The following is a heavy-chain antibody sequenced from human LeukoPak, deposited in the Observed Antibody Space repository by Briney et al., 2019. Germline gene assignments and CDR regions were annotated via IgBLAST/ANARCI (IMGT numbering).Heavy chain of an antibody. D-gene: IGHD3-10*01. Sequence: PGGSLRLSCAASGFTFTNAWMTWVRQAPGKGLEWVGRIKSRADGGKADYLAPVKGRFTISRDDSKNTLYLQMNSLKIEDTAVYYCSKVGDYYGSGSYDHWGQGTLVAVSS. CDR1: GFTFTNAW. J-gene: IGHJ4*02. CDR2: IKSRADGGKA. V-gene: IGHV3-15*01. CDR3: SKVGDYYGSGSYDH.